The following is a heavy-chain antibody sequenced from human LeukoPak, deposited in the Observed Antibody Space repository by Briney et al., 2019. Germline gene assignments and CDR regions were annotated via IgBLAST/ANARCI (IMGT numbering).Heavy chain of an antibody. V-gene: IGHV3-53*01. CDR1: GFTVSSNY. CDR2: IYSGGST. D-gene: IGHD6-19*01. J-gene: IGHJ1*01. CDR3: ASSSGWFEYFQH. Sequence: GGSLRLSCAASGFTVSSNYMTWVRQAPGKGLEWVSVIYSGGSTYYADSVKGRFTISRDNSKNTLYLQMNSLRAEDTAVYYCASSSGWFEYFQHWGQGTLVTVSS.